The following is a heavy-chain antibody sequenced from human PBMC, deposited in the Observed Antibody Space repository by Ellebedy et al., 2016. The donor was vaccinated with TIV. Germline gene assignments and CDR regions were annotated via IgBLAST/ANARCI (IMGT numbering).Heavy chain of an antibody. CDR3: ARHAGNAEYAFDF. D-gene: IGHD2-2*01. CDR2: IHNGVTT. V-gene: IGHV4-59*08. J-gene: IGHJ4*02. Sequence: MPSETLSLTCAVSGASIGGDFWSWIRQPPGKGLEWIAYIHNGVTTSYNPSLKSRVTISEDTSKNQFSLILTSVTAADTAVYYCARHAGNAEYAFDFWGQGSPVTVSS. CDR1: GASIGGDF.